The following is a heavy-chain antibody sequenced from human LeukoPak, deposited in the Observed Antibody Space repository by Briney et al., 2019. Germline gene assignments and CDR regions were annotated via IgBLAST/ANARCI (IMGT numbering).Heavy chain of an antibody. Sequence: GGSLRLSCSASGFTFTTYGMNWVRQAPGKGLEWVSGIGGSDTRTYYADSVKGRFTISRDNSKNTLYLQMNSLGDEDTAVYYCAKDSHWILFDDWGQGTLVTVSS. CDR2: IGGSDTRT. CDR3: AKDSHWILFDD. D-gene: IGHD2-2*03. CDR1: GFTFTTYG. V-gene: IGHV3-23*01. J-gene: IGHJ4*02.